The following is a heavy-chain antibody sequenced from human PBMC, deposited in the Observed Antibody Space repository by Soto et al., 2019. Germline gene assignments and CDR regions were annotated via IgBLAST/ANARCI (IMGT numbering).Heavy chain of an antibody. CDR1: GGSFSGYY. Sequence: SETLSLTCAVYGGSFSGYYWSWIRQPPGKGLEWIGEINHSGSTNYNPSLKSRVTISVDTSKNQFSLKLSSVTAADTAVYYCARDEMAAIVFDLWGRGTLVTVSS. V-gene: IGHV4-34*01. D-gene: IGHD6-19*01. CDR3: ARDEMAAIVFDL. CDR2: INHSGST. J-gene: IGHJ2*01.